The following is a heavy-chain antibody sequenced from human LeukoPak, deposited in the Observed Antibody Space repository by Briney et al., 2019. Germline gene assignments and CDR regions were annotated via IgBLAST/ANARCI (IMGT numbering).Heavy chain of an antibody. CDR3: ARDLHCGGDCYPLTY. D-gene: IGHD2-21*01. Sequence: GGSLRLSCAASGFTFSSYSMNWVRQAPGKGLEWVSSISSSSSYIYYADSVKGRFTISRDNAKNSLYLQMNSLRAEDTAIYYCARDLHCGGDCYPLTYWGQGTMVTVSS. V-gene: IGHV3-21*01. CDR2: ISSSSSYI. CDR1: GFTFSSYS. J-gene: IGHJ4*02.